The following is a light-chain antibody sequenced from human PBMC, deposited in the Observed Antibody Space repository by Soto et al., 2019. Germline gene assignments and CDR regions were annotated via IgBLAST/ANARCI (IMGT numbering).Light chain of an antibody. CDR1: QSLLDSDDGNTY. V-gene: IGKV2-40*01. Sequence: DIVMTQTPLSLPVTPGEPASISCRSSQSLLDSDDGNTYLDWYLQKPGQSPQLLIYEVSTRVSGVPDRFSGSGSGTDFTLEISRVETDDVGICYCMQSTQLPPTFGQGTRLEIK. CDR3: MQSTQLPPT. J-gene: IGKJ5*01. CDR2: EVS.